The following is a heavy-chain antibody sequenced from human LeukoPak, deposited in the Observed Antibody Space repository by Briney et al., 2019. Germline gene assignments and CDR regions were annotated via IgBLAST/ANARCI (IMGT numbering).Heavy chain of an antibody. CDR3: ARDVIEYCSSPNCYDGWECFDP. D-gene: IGHD2-2*01. CDR2: ISYSGSA. J-gene: IGHJ5*02. Sequence: SEALSLTCTVSGGSISPDVYYWSWIRQPPGKGLGWIAYISYSGSAYYSPSRKSRVTISIDTPKSHFSLKLNSVAPADTAVHYCARDVIEYCSSPNCYDGWECFDPWGQGTLVTVSS. CDR1: GGSISPDVYY. V-gene: IGHV4-30-4*01.